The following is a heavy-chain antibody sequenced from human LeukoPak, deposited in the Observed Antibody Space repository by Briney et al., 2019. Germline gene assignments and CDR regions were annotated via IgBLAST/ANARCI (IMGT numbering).Heavy chain of an antibody. D-gene: IGHD5-18*01. CDR2: IYDSGSS. CDR3: ARGPDTTMVYFDY. J-gene: IGHJ4*02. Sequence: PSETLSLTCAVSGASISRYFWSWIRQPPGKGLEWIGYIYDSGSSKYNPSLESRVTISLDTSKSQFSLKLTFVTAADTAVYYCARGPDTTMVYFDYWGQGTLVTVSS. CDR1: GASISRYF. V-gene: IGHV4-59*01.